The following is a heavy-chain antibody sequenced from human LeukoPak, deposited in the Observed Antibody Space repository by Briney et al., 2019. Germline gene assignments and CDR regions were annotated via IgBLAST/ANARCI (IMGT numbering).Heavy chain of an antibody. V-gene: IGHV3-48*04. D-gene: IGHD3-10*01. Sequence: GGSLRLSCAASGFTFSSYSMNWVRQAPGKGLEWVSYISSSSSTIYYADSVKGRFTISRDNAKNSLYLQMNSLRAEDTAVYYCAKSSYGSGSFSHYYGMDVWGQGTTVTVSS. CDR2: ISSSSSTI. CDR1: GFTFSSYS. CDR3: AKSSYGSGSFSHYYGMDV. J-gene: IGHJ6*02.